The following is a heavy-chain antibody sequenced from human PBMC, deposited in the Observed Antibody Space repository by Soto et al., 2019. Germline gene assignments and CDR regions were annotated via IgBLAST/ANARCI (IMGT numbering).Heavy chain of an antibody. CDR1: GYTFTSYA. J-gene: IGHJ6*02. CDR3: ARDRPTSSIRARDYYYAMDV. CDR2: INAGNGNT. D-gene: IGHD6-6*01. Sequence: ASVKVSCKASGYTFTSYAMHWVRQAPGQRLEWMGWINAGNGNTKYSQKFQGRVTITRDTSASTAYMELSSLRFEDTAMYYCARDRPTSSIRARDYYYAMDVWGQGTTVTVSS. V-gene: IGHV1-3*01.